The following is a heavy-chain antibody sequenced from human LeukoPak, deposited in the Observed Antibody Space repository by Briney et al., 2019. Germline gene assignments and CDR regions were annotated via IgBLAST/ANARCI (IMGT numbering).Heavy chain of an antibody. V-gene: IGHV3-21*04. CDR1: GFTFSSYS. J-gene: IGHJ4*02. D-gene: IGHD6-19*01. Sequence: PGGSLRLSCAASGFTFSSYSMNWVRQAPGKGLEWVSSISSSSSYIYYADSVKGRFTISRDNSKNTLYLQMNSLRAEDTAVYYCARLKQWLVSGGRGEDYWGQGTLVTVSS. CDR2: ISSSSSYI. CDR3: ARLKQWLVSGGRGEDY.